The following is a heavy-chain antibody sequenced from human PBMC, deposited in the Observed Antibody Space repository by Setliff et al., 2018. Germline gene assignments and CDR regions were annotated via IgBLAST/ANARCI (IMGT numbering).Heavy chain of an antibody. V-gene: IGHV4-34*01. J-gene: IGHJ3*02. CDR3: ARGPRRDYDFWSGTGGAFDI. CDR1: GGSFSGYY. D-gene: IGHD3-3*01. Sequence: SETLSLTCTVYGGSFSGYYWSWIRQPPGKGLEWIGEINHSGSTNYNPSLKSRVTISVDTSKNQFSLKLSSVTAADTAVYYCARGPRRDYDFWSGTGGAFDIWGQGTMVTVSS. CDR2: INHSGST.